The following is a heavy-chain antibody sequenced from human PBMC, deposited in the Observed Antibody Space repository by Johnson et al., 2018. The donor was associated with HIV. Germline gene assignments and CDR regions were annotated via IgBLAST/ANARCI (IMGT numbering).Heavy chain of an antibody. D-gene: IGHD3-22*01. CDR2: ISYDGSNK. J-gene: IGHJ3*01. CDR3: AREDSSGYFDGFDV. V-gene: IGHV3-30*04. Sequence: QMQLVESGGDVVQPGRSLRLSCAASGFTFSSYAMHWVRQAPGKGLEWVAVISYDGSNKYYADSVKGRFTISRDNSKNTLYLQMNSLRAEDTAVYYCAREDSSGYFDGFDVWGQGTMVTVSS. CDR1: GFTFSSYA.